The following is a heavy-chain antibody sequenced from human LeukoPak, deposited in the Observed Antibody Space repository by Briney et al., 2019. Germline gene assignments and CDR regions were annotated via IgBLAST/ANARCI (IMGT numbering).Heavy chain of an antibody. J-gene: IGHJ4*02. Sequence: PSETLSLTCTVSGGSISSSSYYWGWIRQPPGKGLEWIESIYYSGSTYYNPSLKSRVTISVDTSKNQFSLKLSSVTAADTAVYYCARHEVVVPAAFDYWGQGTLVTVSS. D-gene: IGHD2-2*01. CDR3: ARHEVVVPAAFDY. CDR1: GGSISSSSYY. V-gene: IGHV4-39*01. CDR2: IYYSGST.